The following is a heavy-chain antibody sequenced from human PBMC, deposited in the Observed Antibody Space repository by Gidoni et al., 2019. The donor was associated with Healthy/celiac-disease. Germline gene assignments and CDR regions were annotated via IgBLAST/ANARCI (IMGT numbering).Heavy chain of an antibody. J-gene: IGHJ4*02. CDR3: ARSDFGVLPAYYFDY. V-gene: IGHV4-59*01. CDR2: IYYSGST. Sequence: QVQLQESGPGLVKPSETLSLTCTVSGGSISSYYWSWIRQPPGKGLEWIGYIYYSGSTNYNPSLKSRVTISVDTSKNQFSLKLSSVTAADTAVYYCARSDFGVLPAYYFDYWGQGTLVTVFS. CDR1: GGSISSYY. D-gene: IGHD2-2*01.